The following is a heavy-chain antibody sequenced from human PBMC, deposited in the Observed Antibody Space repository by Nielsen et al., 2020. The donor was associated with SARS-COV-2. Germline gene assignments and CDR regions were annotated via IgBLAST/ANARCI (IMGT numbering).Heavy chain of an antibody. D-gene: IGHD6-13*01. CDR3: ARPISRRGSGSSWLPSDY. V-gene: IGHV1-46*01. Sequence: ASVKVSCKASGYIVTTYYMHWIRQAPGQGLEWMGIINPSGGATSYAEKFRGRVTMTRDTSANIVYMELSRLTSEDTAFYYCARPISRRGSGSSWLPSDYWGQGTLVTVSS. CDR2: INPSGGAT. J-gene: IGHJ4*02. CDR1: GYIVTTYY.